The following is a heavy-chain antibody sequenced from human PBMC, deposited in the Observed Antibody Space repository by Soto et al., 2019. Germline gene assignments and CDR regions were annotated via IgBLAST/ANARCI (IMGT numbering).Heavy chain of an antibody. CDR1: GYSYSTYS. V-gene: IGHV1-18*04. Sequence: QVQLVQSAAEVKKPGASVKVSCKASGYSYSTYSFSWVRQAPGRGLEWMGWIGAFNGNTNYAQKFQGRATMTTDTSTTTVYLELGSLTSDCTAVYYCARAVGAVLDHWGQGTLVTVSS. J-gene: IGHJ4*02. D-gene: IGHD3-10*01. CDR3: ARAVGAVLDH. CDR2: IGAFNGNT.